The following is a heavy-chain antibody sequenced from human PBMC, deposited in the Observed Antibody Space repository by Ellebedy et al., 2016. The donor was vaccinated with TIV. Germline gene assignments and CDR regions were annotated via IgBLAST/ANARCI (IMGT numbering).Heavy chain of an antibody. V-gene: IGHV3-7*01. CDR2: IKQDGSEK. D-gene: IGHD6-19*01. CDR1: GFTFSNYW. J-gene: IGHJ4*02. CDR3: ARDQWLGRAYYFDY. Sequence: GESLKISCAASGFTFSNYWMSWVRQAPGKGLEWVANIKQDGSEKSYVDSVEGRFAISRDNAKNSMYLQMNSLRDEDTAVYYCARDQWLGRAYYFDYWGQGTLLTVSS.